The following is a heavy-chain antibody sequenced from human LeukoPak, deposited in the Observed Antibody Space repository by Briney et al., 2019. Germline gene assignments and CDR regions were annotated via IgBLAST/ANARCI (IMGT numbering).Heavy chain of an antibody. Sequence: GGSLRLSCAASGFTFSSYGMHWVRQAPGKGLEWVAFIRYDGSNKYYADSVRGRFTISRDDAKNLLYLQMNSLRAEDTALYYCARDHNYAFDIWGQGTMVTVSS. V-gene: IGHV3-30*02. D-gene: IGHD5-24*01. CDR3: ARDHNYAFDI. CDR2: IRYDGSNK. CDR1: GFTFSSYG. J-gene: IGHJ3*02.